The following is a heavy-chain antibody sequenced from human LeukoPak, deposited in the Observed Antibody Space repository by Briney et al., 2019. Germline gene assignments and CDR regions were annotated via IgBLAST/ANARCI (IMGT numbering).Heavy chain of an antibody. J-gene: IGHJ4*02. Sequence: ASVKVSCKASGYTFNSYAITWVRQAPGQGFEWMGGNSGYNGNTNYAQKLQGRVTMTTDTSTSTVFMELKSLRPDDTAVYYCARTARYCSGGSCSYYFDYWGQGTLVTVSS. D-gene: IGHD2-15*01. V-gene: IGHV1-18*01. CDR1: GYTFNSYA. CDR2: NSGYNGNT. CDR3: ARTARYCSGGSCSYYFDY.